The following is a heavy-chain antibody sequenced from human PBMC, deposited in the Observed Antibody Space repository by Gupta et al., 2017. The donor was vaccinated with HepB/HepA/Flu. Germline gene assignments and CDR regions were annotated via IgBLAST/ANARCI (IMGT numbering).Heavy chain of an antibody. CDR3: ARGLRVAVAGNAFGI. J-gene: IGHJ3*02. V-gene: IGHV4-34*01. Sequence: QVQLQQWGAGLLKPSETLSLTCAVYGGSFSGYYWSWIRQPPGKGLEWIGEINHSGSTNYNPSLKSRVTISLDTSKNQFSLKLSSVTAADTAVYYCARGLRVAVAGNAFGIWGQGTMVTVSS. CDR1: GGSFSGYY. CDR2: INHSGST. D-gene: IGHD6-19*01.